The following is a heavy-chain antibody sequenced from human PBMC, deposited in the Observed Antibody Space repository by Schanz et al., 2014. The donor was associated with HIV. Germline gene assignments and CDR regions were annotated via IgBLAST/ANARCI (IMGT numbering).Heavy chain of an antibody. D-gene: IGHD3-10*01. Sequence: WTWIRQHPGKGLEWIGYIYYSGSTYYNPSLKSRVTISVDTSKNQFSLKLSSVTAADTAVYYCARGLWFGELLLSWFDPWGQGTLVTVSS. CDR2: IYYSGST. J-gene: IGHJ5*02. V-gene: IGHV4-31*02. CDR3: ARGLWFGELLLSWFDP.